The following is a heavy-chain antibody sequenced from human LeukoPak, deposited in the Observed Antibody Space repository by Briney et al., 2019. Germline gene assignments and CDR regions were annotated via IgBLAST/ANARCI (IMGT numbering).Heavy chain of an antibody. CDR3: ARPHYDSSGYYEGAFDI. Sequence: SETLSLTCTVSGGSISTYYWSWIRQPPGKGLEWIGYIYYSGSANYNPSLKSRVTISVDTSKNQFSLKLSSVTAADTAVYYCARPHYDSSGYYEGAFDIWGQGTMVTVSS. CDR1: GGSISTYY. CDR2: IYYSGSA. V-gene: IGHV4-59*08. D-gene: IGHD3-22*01. J-gene: IGHJ3*02.